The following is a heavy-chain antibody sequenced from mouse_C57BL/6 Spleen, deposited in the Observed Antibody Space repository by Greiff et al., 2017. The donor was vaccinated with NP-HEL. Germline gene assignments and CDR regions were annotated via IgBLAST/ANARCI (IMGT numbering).Heavy chain of an antibody. D-gene: IGHD1-1*01. CDR3: ARHEDYSYAMDY. CDR2: IWSDGST. V-gene: IGHV2-6-1*01. CDR1: GFSFTSYG. Sequence: QVQLKESGPGLVAPSQSLSITCTVSGFSFTSYGVPWVRQPPGKGLEWLVVIWSDGSTTSYSALIYRLSISKDNTKSQVFLKMNSLQTDDTAMYYCARHEDYSYAMDYWGQGTSVTVSS. J-gene: IGHJ4*01.